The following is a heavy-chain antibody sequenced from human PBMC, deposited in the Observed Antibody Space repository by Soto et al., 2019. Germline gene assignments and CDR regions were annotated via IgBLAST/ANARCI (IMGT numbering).Heavy chain of an antibody. Sequence: QVQLVESAGGVVQPGGSLRLSCAASGFTFRNYGMHWVRQAPGKGLEWVASIWSGGSNEYYGDSVKGRFSISRDNSKNTLYLQMNSPRVEDTAVYYCARDRTGAHYLDYWGQGTLVTVSS. J-gene: IGHJ4*02. V-gene: IGHV3-33*01. D-gene: IGHD7-27*01. CDR3: ARDRTGAHYLDY. CDR1: GFTFRNYG. CDR2: IWSGGSNE.